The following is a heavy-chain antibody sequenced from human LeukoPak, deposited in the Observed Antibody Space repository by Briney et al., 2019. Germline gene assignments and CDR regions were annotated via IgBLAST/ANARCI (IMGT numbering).Heavy chain of an antibody. CDR3: AKGRSPTDNRGGYFDY. D-gene: IGHD1-14*01. J-gene: IGHJ4*02. CDR2: ISSTGIAA. CDR1: GFTFNNYA. V-gene: IGHV3-23*01. Sequence: GGSLRLSCATSGFTFNNYAMSWVRQAPGKGLEWVSAISSTGIAAYYADSVKGRFTISKDKSKNTLYLQMNSLRTEDTALYYCAKGRSPTDNRGGYFDYWGQGTLVTVSS.